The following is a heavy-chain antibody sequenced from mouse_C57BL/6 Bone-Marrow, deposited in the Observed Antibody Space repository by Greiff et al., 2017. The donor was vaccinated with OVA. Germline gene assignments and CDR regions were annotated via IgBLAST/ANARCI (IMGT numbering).Heavy chain of an antibody. J-gene: IGHJ2*01. D-gene: IGHD2-2*01. CDR3: ARSERLRDYFDY. Sequence: VQLQQSGPELVRPGASVTLSCKASGYTFTDYYISWVKQRPGQGLEWIARIYPGSGNIYYNEKFKGKAPLTAEKSSSTAYMQLSSLTSDDSTVYFCARSERLRDYFDYWGQGTTLTVSA. CDR1: GYTFTDYY. CDR2: IYPGSGNI. V-gene: IGHV1-76*01.